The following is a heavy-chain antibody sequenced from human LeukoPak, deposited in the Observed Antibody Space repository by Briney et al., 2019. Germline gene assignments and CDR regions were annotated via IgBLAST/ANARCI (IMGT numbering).Heavy chain of an antibody. D-gene: IGHD3-22*01. V-gene: IGHV4-30-4*08. CDR3: ARDAFGDYYDATGYWIFDY. J-gene: IGHJ4*02. CDR1: GGSVSSGSYY. CDR2: ISYSGIT. Sequence: PSETLSLTCTVSGGSVSSGSYYWSWIRQPPGKGLEWIGHISYSGITSYNPSLKSRVTMSVDTSRNQFSLRLTSVTAADTAVYYCARDAFGDYYDATGYWIFDYWGQGSLVTVSS.